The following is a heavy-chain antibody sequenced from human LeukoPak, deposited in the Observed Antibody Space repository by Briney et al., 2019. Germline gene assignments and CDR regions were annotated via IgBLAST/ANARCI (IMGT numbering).Heavy chain of an antibody. Sequence: GGPLRLSFAASGFIFSDLYMSWVRQAAGKGMEYIAYISPSSHDIIYADSVKGRFTISRDNAKNSLYLQMNSLRAEDTAVYYCARGALTAALYYYYYMDVWGKGTTVTVSS. CDR2: ISPSSHDI. D-gene: IGHD2-2*01. V-gene: IGHV3-11*06. J-gene: IGHJ6*03. CDR3: ARGALTAALYYYYYMDV. CDR1: GFIFSDLY.